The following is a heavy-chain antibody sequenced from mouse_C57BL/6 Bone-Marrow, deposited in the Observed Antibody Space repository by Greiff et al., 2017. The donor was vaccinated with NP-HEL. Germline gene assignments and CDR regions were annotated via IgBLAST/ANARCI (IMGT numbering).Heavy chain of an antibody. Sequence: EVKLVESGGGLVQPGGSLKLSCAASGFTFSDYYMYWVRQTPEKRLEWVAYISNGGGSTYYPDTVKGRFTISRDNAKNTLYLQMSRLKSEDTAMYYCARQDRYFDVWGTGTTVTVSS. CDR3: ARQDRYFDV. J-gene: IGHJ1*03. CDR2: ISNGGGST. CDR1: GFTFSDYY. V-gene: IGHV5-12*01.